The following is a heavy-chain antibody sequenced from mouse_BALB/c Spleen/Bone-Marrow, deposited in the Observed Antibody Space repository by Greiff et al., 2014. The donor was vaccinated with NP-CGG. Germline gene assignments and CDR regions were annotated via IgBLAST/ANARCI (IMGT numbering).Heavy chain of an antibody. J-gene: IGHJ2*01. CDR3: ARASYYYGSGYDY. CDR2: IGIGGST. Sequence: QVQLKESGPGLVAPSQSLSITCTVSGFSLTDYGVHWVRQPPGKGLEWLGIIGIGGSTNYNSALMSRLSIDKDNSKSQVFLKMNSLQTDYTAMYYCARASYYYGSGYDYWGQGTTLTVSS. CDR1: GFSLTDYG. V-gene: IGHV2-9*02. D-gene: IGHD1-1*01.